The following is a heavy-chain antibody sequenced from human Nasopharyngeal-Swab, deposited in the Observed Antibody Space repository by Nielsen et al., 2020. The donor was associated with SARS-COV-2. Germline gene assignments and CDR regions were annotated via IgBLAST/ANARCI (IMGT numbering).Heavy chain of an antibody. CDR1: GFTFDDYA. CDR2: ISWNSGSI. V-gene: IGHV3-9*01. J-gene: IGHJ6*02. D-gene: IGHD4-23*01. CDR3: ARDRHGDDSRNYYYGMDV. Sequence: SLKVSCAASGFTFDDYAMRWVRQAPGKGLEWVSGISWNSGSIGYADSVKGRFTISRDNAKKSLYLQKNSLRAEDTAVYYCARDRHGDDSRNYYYGMDVWGQGTTVSVSS.